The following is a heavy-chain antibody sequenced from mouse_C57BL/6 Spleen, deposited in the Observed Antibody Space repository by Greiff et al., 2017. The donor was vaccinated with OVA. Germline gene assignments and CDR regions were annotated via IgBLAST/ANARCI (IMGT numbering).Heavy chain of an antibody. V-gene: IGHV1-82*01. D-gene: IGHD2-5*01. CDR1: GYAFSSSW. J-gene: IGHJ3*01. CDR3: AGSNYAAY. CDR2: IYPGDGDT. Sequence: VQLQQSGPELVKPGASVKISCKASGYAFSSSWMNWVKQRPGKGLEWIGRIYPGDGDTNYNGKFKGKATLTADKSSSTAYMQLSSLTSEDSAVYFCAGSNYAAYWGQGTLVTVSA.